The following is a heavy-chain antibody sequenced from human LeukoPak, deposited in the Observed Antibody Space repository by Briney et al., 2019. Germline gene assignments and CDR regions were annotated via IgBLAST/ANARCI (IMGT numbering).Heavy chain of an antibody. D-gene: IGHD5-18*01. Sequence: GGSLRLSCAASGFTFSSYGMHWVRQAPGKGLVWVSRISPDDKTTSYADSVKGRFTVSRDDAKKTLYLQMNSLRAEDTAVYYCAKQGGYSYGSLDYWGQGTLVTVSS. CDR1: GFTFSSYG. V-gene: IGHV3-74*01. J-gene: IGHJ4*02. CDR2: ISPDDKTT. CDR3: AKQGGYSYGSLDY.